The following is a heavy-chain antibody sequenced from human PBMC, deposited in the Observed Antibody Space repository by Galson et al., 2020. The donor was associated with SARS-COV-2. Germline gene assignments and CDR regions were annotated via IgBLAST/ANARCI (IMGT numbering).Heavy chain of an antibody. D-gene: IGHD1-26*01. CDR1: GFIFRDHD. J-gene: IGHJ4*02. Sequence: GESLKISCAASGFIFRDHDFSWVRQAPGQGLEWVSHIEYSGDVTYYVDSVKGRFTVSRDNSKNMLYLQMTNLKVGDTAIYFCAKHNIRAYDYWGQGSLVTVSS. V-gene: IGHV3-23*01. CDR2: IEYSGDVT. CDR3: AKHNIRAYDY.